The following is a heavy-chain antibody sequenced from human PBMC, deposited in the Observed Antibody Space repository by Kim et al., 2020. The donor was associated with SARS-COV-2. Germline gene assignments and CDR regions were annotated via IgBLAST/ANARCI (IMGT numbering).Heavy chain of an antibody. CDR3: DASDY. CDR2: ISDSGFRT. Sequence: GGSLRLSCAASGFTFRGYAMSWARQAPGKGLEWVSTISDSGFRTPYTDSVKGRFTISRDNSKSTLFLQMNSLRVEDTAVYYCDASDYWGQGSLVTVSS. CDR1: GFTFRGYA. V-gene: IGHV3-23*01. J-gene: IGHJ4*02.